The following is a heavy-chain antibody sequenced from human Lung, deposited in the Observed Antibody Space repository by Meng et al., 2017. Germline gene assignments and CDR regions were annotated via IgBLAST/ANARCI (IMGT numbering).Heavy chain of an antibody. D-gene: IGHD6-13*01. CDR1: GYTFAAYW. CDR3: ARDEDISAAGKLFGDY. CDR2: IDPNNDHT. J-gene: IGHJ4*02. Sequence: QGQLVQLGLWGKKPGASVKLSCKPAGYTFAAYWIHWLRQAPGQGLEWMGRIDPNNDHTQYAQNFQGRVTMTSDTSISTVYMELNGLRSDDTAVYYCARDEDISAAGKLFGDYWGQGTLVTVSS. V-gene: IGHV1-2*06.